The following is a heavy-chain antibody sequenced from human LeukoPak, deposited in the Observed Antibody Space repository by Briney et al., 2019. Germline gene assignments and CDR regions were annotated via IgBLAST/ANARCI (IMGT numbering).Heavy chain of an antibody. CDR2: ISGSGGGT. CDR1: GFTFSTYA. D-gene: IGHD3-10*01. J-gene: IGHJ4*02. CDR3: AKDITVVRGVEHLDY. V-gene: IGHV3-23*01. Sequence: GRSLRLSCAASGFTFSTYAMSWVRQAPGKGLEWVSGISGSGGGTYYADFVKGRFTISRDSSKNTLYLQMNSLRAEDTAVYYCAKDITVVRGVEHLDYWGQGTLVTVSS.